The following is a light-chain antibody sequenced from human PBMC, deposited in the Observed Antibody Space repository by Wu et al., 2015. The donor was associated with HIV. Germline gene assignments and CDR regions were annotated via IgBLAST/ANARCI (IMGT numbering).Light chain of an antibody. Sequence: EVVLTQSPGTLSLSPGERATLSCRASQSVISSYLAWYQQKPGQSPRLLIYGTSYRATGIPTRFSGSGSGTDFTLTISRLEPEDFATYYCQQVNGYPLTFGGGTKVEIK. J-gene: IGKJ4*01. CDR2: GTS. V-gene: IGKV3-20*01. CDR1: QSVISSY. CDR3: QQVNGYPLT.